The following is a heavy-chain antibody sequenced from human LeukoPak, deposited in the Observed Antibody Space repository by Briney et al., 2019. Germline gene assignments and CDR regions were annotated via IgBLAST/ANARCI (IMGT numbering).Heavy chain of an antibody. CDR1: GGSFSGYS. CDR2: INHRGST. CDR3: ARGRLRFLEMDV. D-gene: IGHD3-3*01. V-gene: IGHV4-34*01. Sequence: SETLSLTCAVYGGSFSGYSWSWIRQPPGKGLEWIGEINHRGSTNYNPSLKSRVTISVDTSKNQFSLKLSSVTAANTAVYYCARGRLRFLEMDVWGKGTMVTVSS. J-gene: IGHJ6*04.